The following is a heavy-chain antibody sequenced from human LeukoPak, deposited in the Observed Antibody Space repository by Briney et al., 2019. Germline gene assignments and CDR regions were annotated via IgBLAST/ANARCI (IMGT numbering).Heavy chain of an antibody. CDR2: ISDSGGST. CDR1: GFTFSNYD. J-gene: IGHJ5*02. V-gene: IGHV3-23*01. CDR3: AKDLSRAVAADWFDP. Sequence: GGFLRLSCAASGFTFSNYDMSWVRQAPGKGLEWVSSISDSGGSTYYADSVKGRFTISRDNSKNTLYLQMTNLRAADTAVYYCAKDLSRAVAADWFDPWDQGSPVTVSS. D-gene: IGHD6-19*01.